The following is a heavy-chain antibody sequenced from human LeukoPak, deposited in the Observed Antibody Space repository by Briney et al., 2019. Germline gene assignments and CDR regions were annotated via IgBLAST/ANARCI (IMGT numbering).Heavy chain of an antibody. V-gene: IGHV1-2*02. J-gene: IGHJ5*02. Sequence: ASVKVSCKASGYTFTGYYMHWVRQAPGQGLEWMGWINPNSGGTNYAQKFQGRVTMTRDTSISTAYMELSRLRSDDTAVYYCARNGDIVVVPVDNWFDPWGQGTLVTVSS. D-gene: IGHD2-2*01. CDR1: GYTFTGYY. CDR3: ARNGDIVVVPVDNWFDP. CDR2: INPNSGGT.